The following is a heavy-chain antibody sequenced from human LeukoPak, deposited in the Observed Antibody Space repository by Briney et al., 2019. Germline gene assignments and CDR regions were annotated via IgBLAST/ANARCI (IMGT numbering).Heavy chain of an antibody. CDR1: GYTFTSYD. Sequence: GASVKVSCKASGYTFTSYDINWVRQATGQGLEWMGWMNPNSGNTGYAQKFQGRVTMTRNTSISTAYMELSSLRSEDTAVYYCARAVGTSTSWDQLLYYYYGMDVWGQGTTVTVSS. D-gene: IGHD2-2*01. CDR3: ARAVGTSTSWDQLLYYYYGMDV. J-gene: IGHJ6*02. V-gene: IGHV1-8*01. CDR2: MNPNSGNT.